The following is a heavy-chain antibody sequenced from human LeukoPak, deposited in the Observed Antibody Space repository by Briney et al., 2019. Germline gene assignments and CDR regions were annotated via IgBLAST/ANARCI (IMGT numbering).Heavy chain of an antibody. J-gene: IGHJ4*02. V-gene: IGHV4-59*01. Sequence: SETLSLTCTVSGGSISSYYWSWIRQPPGKGLEWIGYIYYSGSFNYNPSLKSRVTISVDTSKNQFSLKLRSVTAADTAVYYCASHQTYFDYWGQGTLVTVSS. CDR2: IYYSGSF. CDR1: GGSISSYY. CDR3: ASHQTYFDY. D-gene: IGHD2-2*01.